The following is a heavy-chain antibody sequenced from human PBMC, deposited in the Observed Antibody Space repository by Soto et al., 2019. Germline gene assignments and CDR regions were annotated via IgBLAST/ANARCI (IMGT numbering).Heavy chain of an antibody. CDR1: GFTFSSYA. V-gene: IGHV3-30-3*01. J-gene: IGHJ4*02. Sequence: QVQLVESGGGVVQPGRSLRLSCAASGFTFSSYAMHWVRQPPGKGLEWVAVISYDGSNKYYADSVKGRSTISRDNSKNTLYLQMNSLRAEDKAVYYCAREGMGATLDYWGQGTLVTVSS. CDR3: AREGMGATLDY. CDR2: ISYDGSNK. D-gene: IGHD1-26*01.